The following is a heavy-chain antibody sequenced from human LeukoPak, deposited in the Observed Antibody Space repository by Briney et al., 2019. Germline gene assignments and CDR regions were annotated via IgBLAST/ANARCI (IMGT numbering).Heavy chain of an antibody. CDR2: IYHSGST. V-gene: IGHV4-30-2*01. Sequence: ASQTLSLTCTVSGGSISSGGYCWSWIRQPPGRGLEWIGYIYHSGSTYYNPSLKSRVTISVDRSKNQFSLKLSSVTAADTAVYYCARRRRGIAVAGTFDPWGQGTLVTVSS. J-gene: IGHJ5*02. CDR1: GGSISSGGYC. D-gene: IGHD6-19*01. CDR3: ARRRRGIAVAGTFDP.